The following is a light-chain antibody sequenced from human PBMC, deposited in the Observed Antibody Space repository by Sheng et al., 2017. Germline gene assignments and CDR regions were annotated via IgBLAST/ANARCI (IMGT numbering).Light chain of an antibody. CDR2: DAS. Sequence: EVVLTQSPDTLPLSPGERATLSCRASQSVSSSLAWYQQKPGQAPRLLIYDASNRATGIPARFSGSGSGTDFTLTISSLEPEDFAVYYCQQRSKWPVTFGPGTKVDIK. CDR1: QSVSSS. CDR3: QQRSKWPVT. J-gene: IGKJ3*01. V-gene: IGKV3-11*01.